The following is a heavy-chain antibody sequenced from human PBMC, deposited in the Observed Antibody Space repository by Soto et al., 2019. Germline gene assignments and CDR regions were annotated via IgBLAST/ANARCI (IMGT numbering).Heavy chain of an antibody. J-gene: IGHJ4*02. Sequence: QVQLVQSGAEVKKPGSSVKVSCKASGGTFSSYTISWVRQAPGQGLEWMGRITPILGIANYAQKFQGRVTIXAXKXXSTAYMELSSLRSEDTAVYYCAMEYCSSTSCYRDYWGQGTLVTVSS. CDR3: AMEYCSSTSCYRDY. D-gene: IGHD2-2*02. CDR1: GGTFSSYT. V-gene: IGHV1-69*02. CDR2: ITPILGIA.